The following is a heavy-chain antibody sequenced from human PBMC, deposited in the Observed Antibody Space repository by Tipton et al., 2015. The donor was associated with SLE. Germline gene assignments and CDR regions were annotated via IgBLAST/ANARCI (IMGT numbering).Heavy chain of an antibody. CDR1: GGSISSSSYY. CDR3: ARWDSGSYYDDD. J-gene: IGHJ4*02. CDR2: IYYSGST. V-gene: IGHV4-39*07. Sequence: TLSLTCTVSGGSISSSSYYWGWIRQPPGKGLEWIGSIYYSGSTYYNPSLKNRVTISVDTSKNQFSLKLSPVTAADTAVYYCARWDSGSYYDDDWGQGTLVTVSS. D-gene: IGHD1-26*01.